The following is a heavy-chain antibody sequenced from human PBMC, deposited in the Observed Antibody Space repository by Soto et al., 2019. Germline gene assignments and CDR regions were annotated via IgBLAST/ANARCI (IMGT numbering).Heavy chain of an antibody. V-gene: IGHV3-30-3*01. D-gene: IGHD5-18*01. CDR1: GFTFSSHA. J-gene: IGHJ4*02. CDR3: AKDRIPDGRWNFDF. Sequence: GGSLRLSCAASGFTFSSHAMHWVRQAPGKGLEWVAVISYDGSNKYYADSVKGRFTISRDNSKNTLYLQMNSLRVEDTAVYYCAKDRIPDGRWNFDFWGLGTLVTVSS. CDR2: ISYDGSNK.